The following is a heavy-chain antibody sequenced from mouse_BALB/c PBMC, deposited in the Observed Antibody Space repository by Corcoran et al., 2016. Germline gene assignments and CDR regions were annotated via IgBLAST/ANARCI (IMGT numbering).Heavy chain of an antibody. D-gene: IGHD2-3*01. CDR3: ASREDGDYYAMDY. CDR1: GYTFTSYV. V-gene: IGHV1S136*01. J-gene: IGHJ4*01. Sequence: EVQLQQSGPELVKPGASVKMSCKASGYTFTSYVMHWVKQKPGQGLEWIGYINPYNDGTKYNETFKGKATLTSDTSSSTAYMELSSLTSEDSAVYYCASREDGDYYAMDYWGQGTSVTVSS. CDR2: INPYNDGT.